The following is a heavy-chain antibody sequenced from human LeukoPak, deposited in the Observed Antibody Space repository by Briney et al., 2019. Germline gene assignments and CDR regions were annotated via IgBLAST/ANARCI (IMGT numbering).Heavy chain of an antibody. J-gene: IGHJ4*02. V-gene: IGHV3-53*01. Sequence: GGSLRLSCTVSGFTVSSNSMSWVRQAPGKGLEWVSFIYSDNTHYSDSVKGRFTISRDNSKNSLYLQMNSLRAEDTAVYYCARVFGAGYSDYWGQGTLVTVSS. CDR1: GFTVSSNS. CDR2: IYSDNT. CDR3: ARVFGAGYSDY. D-gene: IGHD4/OR15-4a*01.